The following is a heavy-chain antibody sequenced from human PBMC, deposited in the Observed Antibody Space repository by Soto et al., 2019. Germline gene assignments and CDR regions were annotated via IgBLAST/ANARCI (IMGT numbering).Heavy chain of an antibody. J-gene: IGHJ4*02. V-gene: IGHV1-69*01. D-gene: IGHD3-22*01. CDR1: GDSFSSYA. CDR3: ARGGNSYESGALAY. CDR2: IVPIFGTP. Sequence: QVQLVQSVAEVKKPGSSVKVSCKASGDSFSSYAISWVRQAPGHGLEWMGRIVPIFGTPNYARKVEGRVTITADESASTAHMEPGRRRSDVTAVYYCARGGNSYESGALAYWGQATVVTVPS.